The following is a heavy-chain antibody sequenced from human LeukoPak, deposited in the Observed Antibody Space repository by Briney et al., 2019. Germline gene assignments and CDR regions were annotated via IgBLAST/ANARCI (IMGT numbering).Heavy chain of an antibody. Sequence: PGGSLRLSCAASGFTFSSYAMSWVRQAPGKGLEWVASISGSGGSKYYADSVKGRFTISRENSKNTLYLQLNSLRAEDTAVYYCAKDRSSGWYDAFDIWGQGTMVIVSS. J-gene: IGHJ3*02. CDR2: ISGSGGSK. CDR1: GFTFSSYA. D-gene: IGHD6-19*01. V-gene: IGHV3-23*01. CDR3: AKDRSSGWYDAFDI.